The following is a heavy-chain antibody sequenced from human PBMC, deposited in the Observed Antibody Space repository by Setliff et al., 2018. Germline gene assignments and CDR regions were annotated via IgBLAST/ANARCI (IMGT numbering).Heavy chain of an antibody. J-gene: IGHJ4*02. Sequence: SETLSLTCAVYGGSFSTYYWIWIRQPPGKGLEWIGEINHSGSTNYNPSLKSRVTISVDTSKNQFSLKLSSVTAADTALYYCARLGSSSYYFDYWGQGTLVTVSS. CDR1: GGSFSTYY. D-gene: IGHD2-2*01. CDR2: INHSGST. CDR3: ARLGSSSYYFDY. V-gene: IGHV4-34*01.